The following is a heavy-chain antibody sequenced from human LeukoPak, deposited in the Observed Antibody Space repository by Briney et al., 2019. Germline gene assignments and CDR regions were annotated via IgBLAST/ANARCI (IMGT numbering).Heavy chain of an antibody. CDR2: ISAYNGNT. V-gene: IGHV1-18*01. CDR1: GYTFTSYG. J-gene: IGHJ5*02. D-gene: IGHD2-15*01. Sequence: ASVKVSCKASGYTFTSYGMSWVRQAPGQGLEWMGWISAYNGNTNYAQKLQGRVTMTRDTSTSTAYMELRSLRSDDTAVYYCARGVSCSGGSCYLNWFDPWGQGTLVTVSS. CDR3: ARGVSCSGGSCYLNWFDP.